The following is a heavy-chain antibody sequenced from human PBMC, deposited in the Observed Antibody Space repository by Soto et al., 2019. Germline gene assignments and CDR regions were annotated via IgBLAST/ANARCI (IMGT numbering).Heavy chain of an antibody. D-gene: IGHD3-22*01. Sequence: EVQLVESGGGLVQHGGSLRLSCAAYGLTFSSYWLHWVRQAPGKGLVWVSRINSDGRITSYADSVKGRFTIARDNAKNTLYLQMNNPRAENTAEYYGAIRASYYDRSGYFDSWGQGTLVTVSS. V-gene: IGHV3-74*01. CDR1: GLTFSSYW. CDR3: AIRASYYDRSGYFDS. CDR2: INSDGRIT. J-gene: IGHJ4*02.